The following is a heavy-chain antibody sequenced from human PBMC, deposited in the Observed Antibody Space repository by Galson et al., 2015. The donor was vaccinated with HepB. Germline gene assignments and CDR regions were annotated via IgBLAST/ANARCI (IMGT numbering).Heavy chain of an antibody. V-gene: IGHV3-30*01. CDR3: ARDPSGYCSTTTCSWGVDI. Sequence: SLRLSCAASGFIFSNFAMHWVRQPPGKGLEWVALILYDGSSEYYADSVKGRFTISRDNSKNTLYLQVNSLTTEDTAVYYCARDPSGYCSTTTCSWGVDIWGQGTLVTVSA. CDR2: ILYDGSSE. J-gene: IGHJ3*02. D-gene: IGHD2-2*01. CDR1: GFIFSNFA.